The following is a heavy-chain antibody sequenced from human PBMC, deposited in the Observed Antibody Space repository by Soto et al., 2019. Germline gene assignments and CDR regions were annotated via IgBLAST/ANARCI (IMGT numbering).Heavy chain of an antibody. Sequence: SETLSLTCTVSGGAISSYYWSWIRQPPGKGLEWIGYMYHSGSTYYNPSLTSRVTISIDRSKHQFSLKLSSVTAADTAVYYCAGTNENDMITFGGVIGPDPFDIWGQGTMVT. V-gene: IGHV4-59*12. CDR3: AGTNENDMITFGGVIGPDPFDI. CDR2: MYHSGST. CDR1: GGAISSYY. J-gene: IGHJ3*02. D-gene: IGHD3-16*02.